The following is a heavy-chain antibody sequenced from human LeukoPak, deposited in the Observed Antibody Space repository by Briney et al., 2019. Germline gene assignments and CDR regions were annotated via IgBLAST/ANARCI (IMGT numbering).Heavy chain of an antibody. V-gene: IGHV3-23*01. CDR1: GFTFTIYA. D-gene: IGHD1-26*01. Sequence: GGSLRLSCAASGFTFTIYAMSWVRQAPGKGLEWVSSITGSGETTYYADSVKGRFTIYRDNSENTLYLQMDSLRAEDTAVYYCAKSGSYWSPREYYFDYWGQGTLVTVSS. J-gene: IGHJ4*02. CDR3: AKSGSYWSPREYYFDY. CDR2: ITGSGETT.